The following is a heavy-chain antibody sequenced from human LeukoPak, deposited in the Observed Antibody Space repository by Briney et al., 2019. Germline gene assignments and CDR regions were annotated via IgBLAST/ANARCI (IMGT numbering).Heavy chain of an antibody. CDR1: GYTFTGYY. D-gene: IGHD2-15*01. J-gene: IGHJ5*02. CDR3: ALRYCSGGSCYSGAWFDP. Sequence: ASVKVSCKASGYTFTGYYMHWVRQAPGQGLEWMGWINPNSGGTNYAQKFQGRVTMTRDTSISTAYMELSRLRSEDTAVYYCALRYCSGGSCYSGAWFDPWGQGTLVTVSS. V-gene: IGHV1-2*02. CDR2: INPNSGGT.